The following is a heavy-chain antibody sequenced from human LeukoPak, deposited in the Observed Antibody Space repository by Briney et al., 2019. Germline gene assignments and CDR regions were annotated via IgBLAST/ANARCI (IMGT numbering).Heavy chain of an antibody. V-gene: IGHV4-59*01. J-gene: IGHJ4*02. CDR3: ARCSSGGSCYVVE. CDR2: IYYDGTT. Sequence: SETLSLTCTVSGGSISTYDWSWIRQPPGKGLEGIGYIYYDGTTIYNPSLKSRVTISVDTSKNEFSLKLSSVTAAHTAVYYCARCSSGGSCYVVEWGQGALVTVSS. CDR1: GGSISTYD. D-gene: IGHD2-15*01.